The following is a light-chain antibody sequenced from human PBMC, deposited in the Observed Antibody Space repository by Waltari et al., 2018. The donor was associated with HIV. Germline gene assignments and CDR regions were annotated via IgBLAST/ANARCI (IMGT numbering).Light chain of an antibody. J-gene: IGLJ2*01. CDR1: ALPKKF. V-gene: IGLV3-10*01. Sequence: SYELTQPPSVSVSTGQTARITCSGDALPKKFAYWYQQKSGQAPVLVIYEDSKRPSGIPQRFSGSSSGTMATLTISGAQVADEADYYCYSTDNSGTHIRVFGGGTKLTVL. CDR2: EDS. CDR3: YSTDNSGTHIRV.